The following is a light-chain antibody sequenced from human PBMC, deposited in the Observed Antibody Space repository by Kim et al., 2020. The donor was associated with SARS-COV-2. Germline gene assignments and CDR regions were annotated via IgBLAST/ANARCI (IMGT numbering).Light chain of an antibody. CDR1: ISDVGSYNY. J-gene: IGLJ1*01. CDR2: DVW. V-gene: IGLV2-14*03. CDR3: SSYTSSSTFV. Sequence: GQSITISCTGTISDVGSYNYVSWYQQQPGRAPKLMLYDVWKRPSGISNRFSGSKSGNTASLRISGLQAEDEADYYCSSYTSSSTFVFGPGTKVTVL.